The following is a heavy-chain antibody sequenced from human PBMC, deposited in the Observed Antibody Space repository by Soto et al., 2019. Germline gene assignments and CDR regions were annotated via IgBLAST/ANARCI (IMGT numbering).Heavy chain of an antibody. D-gene: IGHD5-12*01. Sequence: SETLSLTCTVSGGSISSSSYYWGWIRQPPGKGLEWIGSIYYSGSTYYNPSLKSRVTISVDTSKNQFSLKLSSVTAADTAVYYCARRRYKSGYDSWGQGTLVTVSS. V-gene: IGHV4-39*01. J-gene: IGHJ4*02. CDR3: ARRRYKSGYDS. CDR1: GGSISSSSYY. CDR2: IYYSGST.